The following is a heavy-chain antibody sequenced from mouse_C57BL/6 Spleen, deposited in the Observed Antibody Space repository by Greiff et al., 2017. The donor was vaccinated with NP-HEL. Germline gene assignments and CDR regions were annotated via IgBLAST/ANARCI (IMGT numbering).Heavy chain of an antibody. V-gene: IGHV5-16*01. CDR2: INYDGSST. CDR3: ARDQGSFAWFAY. J-gene: IGHJ3*01. Sequence: EVKLVESEGGLVQPGSSMKLSCTASGFTFSDYYMAWVRQVPEKGLEWVANINYDGSSTYYLDSLKSRFIISRDNAKNILYLQMSSLKSEDTATYYCARDQGSFAWFAYWGQGTLVTVSA. D-gene: IGHD1-1*01. CDR1: GFTFSDYY.